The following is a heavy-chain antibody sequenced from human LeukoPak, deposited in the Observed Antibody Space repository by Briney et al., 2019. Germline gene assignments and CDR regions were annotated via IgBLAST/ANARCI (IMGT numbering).Heavy chain of an antibody. J-gene: IGHJ3*02. V-gene: IGHV4-59*01. Sequence: PSETLSLTCAVYGGSFSGYYWSWIRQPPGKGLEWIGYFHYTGGTNYNPYLKSRVTISLDTSKNQFSLRLTSVTAADTAVYYCATNRPVGGTYWGSFDIWGQGTLVTVSS. CDR1: GGSFSGYY. CDR2: FHYTGGT. D-gene: IGHD1-26*01. CDR3: ATNRPVGGTYWGSFDI.